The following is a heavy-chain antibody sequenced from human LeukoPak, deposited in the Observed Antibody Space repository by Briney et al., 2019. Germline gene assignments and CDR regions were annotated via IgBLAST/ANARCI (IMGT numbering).Heavy chain of an antibody. CDR3: ARHGEYCGGDCYPPPRYYYYGMDV. J-gene: IGHJ6*02. D-gene: IGHD2-21*02. CDR2: IYPGDSDT. CDR1: GYIFTNYW. Sequence: GESLKISCKGSGYIFTNYWTGWVRHMPGKGLEWMGIIYPGDSDTRYSPSFQGQVTISADKSISTAYLQWSSLKASDTAMYYCARHGEYCGGDCYPPPRYYYYGMDVWGQGTTVTVSS. V-gene: IGHV5-51*01.